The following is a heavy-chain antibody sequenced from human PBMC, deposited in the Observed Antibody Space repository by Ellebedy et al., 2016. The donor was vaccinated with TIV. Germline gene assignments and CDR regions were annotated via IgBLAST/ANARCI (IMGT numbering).Heavy chain of an antibody. CDR2: ILSDGSDK. D-gene: IGHD6-19*01. Sequence: GESLKISXAASGFTFSDYAMHWVRQAPGKGLEWVAAILSDGSDKSYADFVKGRFTISRDNSKNTLYLQMSSLRPEDSAIYYCASGGGAGHSSGWTSDDWGQGTLVTVSS. CDR1: GFTFSDYA. V-gene: IGHV3-30-3*01. CDR3: ASGGGAGHSSGWTSDD. J-gene: IGHJ4*02.